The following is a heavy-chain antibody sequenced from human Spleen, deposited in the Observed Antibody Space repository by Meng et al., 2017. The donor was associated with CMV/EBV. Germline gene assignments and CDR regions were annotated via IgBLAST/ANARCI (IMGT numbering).Heavy chain of an antibody. Sequence: GESLKISCAASGFTFSSHNMNWVRQAPGRGLEWVASITSSSTYISYADSVKGRFTISRDNAKNSLYLQMNSLRAEDTGVYYCARVIGFTGNDPDYWGQGTLVTVSS. CDR3: ARVIGFTGNDPDY. D-gene: IGHD5-12*01. CDR1: GFTFSSHN. J-gene: IGHJ4*02. V-gene: IGHV3-21*01. CDR2: ITSSSTYI.